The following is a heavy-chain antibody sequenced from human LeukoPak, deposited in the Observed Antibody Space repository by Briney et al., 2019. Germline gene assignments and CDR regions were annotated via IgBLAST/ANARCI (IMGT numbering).Heavy chain of an antibody. CDR2: IYSGGST. CDR3: ARDADYGDYVPYY. Sequence: GGSLRLSCAASGFTVSSKYMSWVRQAPGKGLEWVSVIYSGGSTYYADSVKGRFTISRDNSKNTLYLQMNSLRVEDMAVYYCARDADYGDYVPYYWGQGTLVTVSS. V-gene: IGHV3-66*01. CDR1: GFTVSSKY. D-gene: IGHD4-17*01. J-gene: IGHJ4*02.